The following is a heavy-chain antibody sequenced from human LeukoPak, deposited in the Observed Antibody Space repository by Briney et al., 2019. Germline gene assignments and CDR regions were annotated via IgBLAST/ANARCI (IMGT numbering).Heavy chain of an antibody. D-gene: IGHD6-13*01. V-gene: IGHV4-59*01. CDR1: GVSISSYY. J-gene: IGHJ4*02. CDR3: ARVTGYMTEDFFDY. Sequence: PSETLSLTCTVSGVSISSYYWSWIRQPPGKGLEWIGYIYYSGSTDYNPSLKSRVTISVDTSRNQFSLRLSSVTAADTAVYYCARVTGYMTEDFFDYWGQGTLVTVSS. CDR2: IYYSGST.